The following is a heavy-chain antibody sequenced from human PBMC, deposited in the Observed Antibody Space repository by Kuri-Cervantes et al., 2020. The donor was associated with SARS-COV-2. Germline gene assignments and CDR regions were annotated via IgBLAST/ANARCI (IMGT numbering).Heavy chain of an antibody. J-gene: IGHJ4*02. CDR3: GRGVGVRGLMVTFRCRGAGPLDF. CDR2: INPNSRGT. CDR1: ADSSCNDY. Sequence: SVQNTCKASADSSCNDYILRVRQAPGQEIEWVGWINPNSRGTGYAQQFQGWVTMTRDTSLSTAYMELSRRRSDDTAFYYCGRGVGVRGLMVTFRCRGAGPLDFWGQGSPVTVSS. V-gene: IGHV1-2*04. D-gene: IGHD3-10*01.